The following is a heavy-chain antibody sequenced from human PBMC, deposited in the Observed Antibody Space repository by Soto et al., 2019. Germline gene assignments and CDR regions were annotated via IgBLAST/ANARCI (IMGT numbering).Heavy chain of an antibody. J-gene: IGHJ4*02. V-gene: IGHV3-21*01. CDR3: ARGGYGTSGYH. D-gene: IGHD3-22*01. CDR2: ISSTGSHT. Sequence: SLRLSCAASRFPFSNYSMNWVRQAPGKGLEWVSSISSTGSHTYYADSVKGRFTISRDNAKSSLYLQMDRLRADDTAVYYCARGGYGTSGYHWGQGTLVTVSS. CDR1: RFPFSNYS.